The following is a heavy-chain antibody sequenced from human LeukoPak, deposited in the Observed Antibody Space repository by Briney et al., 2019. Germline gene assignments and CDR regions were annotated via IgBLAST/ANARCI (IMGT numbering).Heavy chain of an antibody. CDR1: GFVYSAFW. D-gene: IGHD3-10*02. CDR2: IKQDGSEK. J-gene: IGHJ6*04. Sequence: TGGSLRLSCAASGFVYSAFWMSWVRQAPGKGLEWVANIKQDGSEKYYEDSVKGRFTISRDNAKNSLYLQMNSLRAEDTAVYYCAELGITMIGGVWGKGTTVTISS. CDR3: AELGITMIGGV. V-gene: IGHV3-7*01.